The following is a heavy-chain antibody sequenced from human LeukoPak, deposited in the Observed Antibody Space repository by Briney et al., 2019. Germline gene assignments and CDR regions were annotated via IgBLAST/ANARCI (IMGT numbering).Heavy chain of an antibody. D-gene: IGHD3-10*01. CDR2: ITWNSGSI. Sequence: GRSLRPSCAASGLTFYDYAMHWVRQAPGKGLEWVSGITWNSGSIAYADSVKGRFTISRDNAKNSLYLQVNSLRSEDTALYYCAAGAGMTRYWGQGTLVTVSS. CDR3: AAGAGMTRY. CDR1: GLTFYDYA. V-gene: IGHV3-9*01. J-gene: IGHJ4*02.